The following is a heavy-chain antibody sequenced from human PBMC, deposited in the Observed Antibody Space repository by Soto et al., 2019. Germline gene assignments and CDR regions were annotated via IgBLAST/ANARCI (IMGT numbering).Heavy chain of an antibody. CDR3: AKGLWTVGHCTGGSCYDGMDV. CDR1: EYTFIGFH. CDR2: INPKSGDT. D-gene: IGHD2-15*01. V-gene: IGHV1-2*02. J-gene: IGHJ6*02. Sequence: QVQLVQSGAEVKKPGASVKVSCEASEYTFIGFHLHWVRQAPGQGLEWRGWINPKSGDTKYAQKFQGRVTLTRDTSISTGSMELSRLESNDTAVYYCAKGLWTVGHCTGGSCYDGMDVWGQGTTVTVSS.